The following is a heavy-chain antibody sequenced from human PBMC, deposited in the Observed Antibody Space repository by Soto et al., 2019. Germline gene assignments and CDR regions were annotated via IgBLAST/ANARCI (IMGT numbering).Heavy chain of an antibody. J-gene: IGHJ4*02. Sequence: QVQLVQSGAEVKKPGSSVKVSCKASGGTFSSYAISWVRQAPGQGLECMGGIIPIFGTANYAQKFQGRVTITGDESPCTAYMELSSLRSEDTAVYYCARPYYYFWSGATYYFDFWGQRPLVTVSS. D-gene: IGHD3-3*01. V-gene: IGHV1-69*01. CDR1: GGTFSSYA. CDR2: IIPIFGTA. CDR3: ARPYYYFWSGATYYFDF.